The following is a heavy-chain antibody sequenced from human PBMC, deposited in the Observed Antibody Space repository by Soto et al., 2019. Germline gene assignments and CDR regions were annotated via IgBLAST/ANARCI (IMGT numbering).Heavy chain of an antibody. Sequence: QVQLQESGPGLAKPSQTLSLTCTVSGASLSSGGYYWTWIRQVPGKALEWIGYIFHTGTTFYNPSLKSRVVMSIEKSANQFSLKLRSVTAADTAVYYCARGLGYDSNGRFLAAFDVWGQGTMVTVSS. J-gene: IGHJ3*01. V-gene: IGHV4-31*03. CDR3: ARGLGYDSNGRFLAAFDV. CDR1: GASLSSGGYY. CDR2: IFHTGTT. D-gene: IGHD3-22*01.